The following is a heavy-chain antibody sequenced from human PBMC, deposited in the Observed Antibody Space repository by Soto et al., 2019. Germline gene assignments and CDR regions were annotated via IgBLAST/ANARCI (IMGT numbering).Heavy chain of an antibody. J-gene: IGHJ5*02. CDR3: ARERPNGARLDP. Sequence: QVQLQESGPGLVKPSQTLSLTCTVSGGAISSGDYYWSWIHQPPGKGLEWIVYIYHSGSTYYNPSLKSRVTISVDTSKNQFSLKLSSVTAADTAVYYCARERPNGARLDPWGQGTLVTVSS. CDR2: IYHSGST. V-gene: IGHV4-30-4*01. D-gene: IGHD2-8*01. CDR1: GGAISSGDYY.